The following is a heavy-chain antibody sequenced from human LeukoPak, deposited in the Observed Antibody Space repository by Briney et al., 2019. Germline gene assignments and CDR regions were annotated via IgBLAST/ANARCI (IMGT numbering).Heavy chain of an antibody. D-gene: IGHD2-2*01. Sequence: GGALRLSCAASGFTFSSYWMHWVRQAPGKGLVWVSRINSDGSSTSYADSVKGRFTISRDNAKNTLYLQMNSLRAEDTAVYYCARGVGYCSSTSCYWWFDPWGQGTLVTVSS. J-gene: IGHJ5*02. V-gene: IGHV3-74*01. CDR1: GFTFSSYW. CDR2: INSDGSST. CDR3: ARGVGYCSSTSCYWWFDP.